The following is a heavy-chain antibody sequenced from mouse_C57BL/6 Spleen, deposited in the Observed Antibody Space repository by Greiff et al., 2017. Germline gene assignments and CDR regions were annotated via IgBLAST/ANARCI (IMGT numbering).Heavy chain of an antibody. V-gene: IGHV5-4*01. CDR3: ARDPGRYYFDY. CDR2: ISDGGSYT. D-gene: IGHD3-1*01. Sequence: DVQLVESGGGLVKPGGSLKLSCAASGFTFSSYAMSWVRQTPEKRLEWVATISDGGSYTFYPDNVKGRFTISRDNAKNNLYLQMSHLKSEDTAMYYCARDPGRYYFDYWGQGTTLTVSS. J-gene: IGHJ2*01. CDR1: GFTFSSYA.